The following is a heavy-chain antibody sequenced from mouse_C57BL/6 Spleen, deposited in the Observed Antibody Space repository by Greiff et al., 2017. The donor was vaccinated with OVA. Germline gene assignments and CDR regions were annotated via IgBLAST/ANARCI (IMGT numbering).Heavy chain of an antibody. CDR2: IWTGGGT. CDR3: ARNANYYGSSSCYFDV. J-gene: IGHJ1*03. D-gene: IGHD1-1*01. Sequence: VKLMESGPGLVAPSQSLSITCTVSGFSLTSYAISWVRQPPGKGLEWLGVIWTGGGTNYNSALKSRLSISKDNSKSQVFLKMNSLQTDDTARYYCARNANYYGSSSCYFDVWGTGTTVTVSS. CDR1: GFSLTSYA. V-gene: IGHV2-9-1*01.